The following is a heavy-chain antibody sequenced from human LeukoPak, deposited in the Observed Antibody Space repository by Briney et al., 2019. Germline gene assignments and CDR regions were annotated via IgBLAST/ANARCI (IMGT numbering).Heavy chain of an antibody. Sequence: GGSLRLSCAASGFTFGTYNMNWVRQAPGKGLEWVSYISFSSSTIHYADSVKGRFTISRDNAKNSLYLQMNSLRDEDTAVYYCATKMATKGSFEYWGQGTLATVSS. CDR1: GFTFGTYN. D-gene: IGHD5-24*01. CDR2: ISFSSSTI. V-gene: IGHV3-48*02. J-gene: IGHJ4*02. CDR3: ATKMATKGSFEY.